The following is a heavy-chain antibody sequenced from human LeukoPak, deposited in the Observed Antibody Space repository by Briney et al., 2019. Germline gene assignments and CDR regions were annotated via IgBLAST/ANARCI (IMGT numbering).Heavy chain of an antibody. V-gene: IGHV3-23*01. Sequence: GGSLRLSCAASGFTFSSYAMSWVRQAPGKGLEWVSAISGSGGSTYYADSVKGRLTISRDNSKNTLYLQMNSLRAEDTAVYYCAKAPGGSSSWYDYWGQGTLVTVSS. D-gene: IGHD6-13*01. CDR3: AKAPGGSSSWYDY. CDR2: ISGSGGST. CDR1: GFTFSSYA. J-gene: IGHJ4*02.